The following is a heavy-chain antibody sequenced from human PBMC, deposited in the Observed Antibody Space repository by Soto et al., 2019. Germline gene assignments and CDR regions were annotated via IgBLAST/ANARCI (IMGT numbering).Heavy chain of an antibody. Sequence: QVQLQESGPGLVKPSQTLSLTCTVSGGSISSGGYYWSWIRQHPGKGLEWIGYIYYSGSTYYNPSLKSRVAISVDTSKNQFSLKLSSVTAADTAVYYCARVLGGDGDPGGAQTFDYWGQGTLVTVSS. CDR3: ARVLGGDGDPGGAQTFDY. V-gene: IGHV4-31*03. J-gene: IGHJ4*02. CDR1: GGSISSGGYY. CDR2: IYYSGST. D-gene: IGHD4-17*01.